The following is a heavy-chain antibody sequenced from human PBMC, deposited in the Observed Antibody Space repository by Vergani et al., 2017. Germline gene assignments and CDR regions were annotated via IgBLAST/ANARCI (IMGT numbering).Heavy chain of an antibody. V-gene: IGHV1-46*01. J-gene: IGHJ5*02. CDR3: ARDSRYCXSTSCYVGRDWFDP. Sequence: QVQLVQSGAEVKKPGASEKVSCKASGYTFTSYYMHWVRQAPGQGLEWMGIINPSGGSPSYAQKFQGRVTMTRDTSTSTVYMELRSLRSEDTAVYYCARDSRYCXSTSCYVGRDWFDPWGQGTLVTVSS. CDR2: INPSGGSP. CDR1: GYTFTSYY. D-gene: IGHD2-2*01.